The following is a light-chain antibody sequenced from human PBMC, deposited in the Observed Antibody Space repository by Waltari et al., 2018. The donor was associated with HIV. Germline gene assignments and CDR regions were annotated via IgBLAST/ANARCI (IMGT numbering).Light chain of an antibody. CDR3: CSYAGTWL. V-gene: IGLV2-11*01. J-gene: IGLJ3*02. Sequence: QSALTQPHSVSGSPGQSVTLSCTGTSSDVGDYNYVSWYQRPPCKAPKLMIYDVTKRPSGVPERFSGSKSGNTASLTISGLQAEDDAEYYCCSYAGTWLFGGGTKLTVL. CDR1: SSDVGDYNY. CDR2: DVT.